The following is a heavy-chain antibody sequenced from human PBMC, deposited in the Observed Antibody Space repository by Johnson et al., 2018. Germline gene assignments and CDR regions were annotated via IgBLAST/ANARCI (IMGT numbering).Heavy chain of an antibody. V-gene: IGHV3-21*06. J-gene: IGHJ3*02. D-gene: IGHD1-26*01. CDR3: AREIRGGSYIDVGAFDI. Sequence: VQLVESGGGLVKPGGSLRLSCAASGFTFSRSTMNWVRQAPGKGLEWVSSISSTSTYILYADSLEGRLPISRDNAKSSVYLQMNSLGAEDTAVYYCAREIRGGSYIDVGAFDIWGQGTRVTVSS. CDR2: ISSTSTYI. CDR1: GFTFSRST.